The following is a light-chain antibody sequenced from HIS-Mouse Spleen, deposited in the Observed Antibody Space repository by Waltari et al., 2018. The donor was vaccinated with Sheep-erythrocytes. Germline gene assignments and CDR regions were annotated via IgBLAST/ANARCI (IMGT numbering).Light chain of an antibody. Sequence: QSALTQPRSVSGSPGQSVTISCTGPSSDVGGYNLFSWYQQHPGKAPKLMIYDVSKRPSGVPDRFSGSKSGNTASLTISGLQAEDEADYYCCSYAGSYNHVFATGTKVTVL. CDR2: DVS. CDR1: SSDVGGYNL. V-gene: IGLV2-11*01. CDR3: CSYAGSYNHV. J-gene: IGLJ1*01.